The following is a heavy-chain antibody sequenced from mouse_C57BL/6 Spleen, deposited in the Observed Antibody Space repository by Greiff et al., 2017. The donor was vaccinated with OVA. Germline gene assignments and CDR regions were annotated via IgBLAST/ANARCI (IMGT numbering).Heavy chain of an antibody. CDR3: ARSRTTVVSFDY. Sequence: QVQLKESGAELVKPGASVKLSCKASGYTFTSYWMQWVKQRPGQGLEWIGEIDPSDSYTNYNQKFKGKATLTVDTSSSTAYMQLSSLTSEDSAVYYCARSRTTVVSFDYWGQGTTLTVSS. CDR2: IDPSDSYT. J-gene: IGHJ2*01. V-gene: IGHV1-50*01. D-gene: IGHD1-1*01. CDR1: GYTFTSYW.